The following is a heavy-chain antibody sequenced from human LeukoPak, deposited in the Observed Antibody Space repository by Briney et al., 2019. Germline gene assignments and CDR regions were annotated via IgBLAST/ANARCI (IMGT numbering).Heavy chain of an antibody. CDR3: ASLVVPVEEKYYYYGMDV. CDR1: GGSFSGYY. D-gene: IGHD2-2*01. CDR2: INHSGST. J-gene: IGHJ6*02. Sequence: SETLSLTCAVYGGSFSGYYWSWIRQPPGKGLEWIGEINHSGSTNYNPSLKSRVTISVDTSKNQFSLKLSSVTAADTAVYYCASLVVPVEEKYYYYGMDVWGQGTTVTVSS. V-gene: IGHV4-34*01.